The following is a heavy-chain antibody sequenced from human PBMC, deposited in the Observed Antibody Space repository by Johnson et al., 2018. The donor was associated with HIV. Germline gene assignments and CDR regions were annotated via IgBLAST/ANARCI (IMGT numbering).Heavy chain of an antibody. V-gene: IGHV3-64*01. CDR3: ARDHYYASSGSHAFDI. J-gene: IGHJ3*02. CDR2: ISSNGGST. D-gene: IGHD3-22*01. CDR1: GFTFSSYA. Sequence: VQLVESGGGVVQPGRSLRLSCAASGFTFSSYAMHWVRQAPGKGLEYVSAISSNGGSTYYANSVKGRFTISRDSSKNTLYLQMGSLRAEDTAVYYCARDHYYASSGSHAFDIWGQGTMVTVSS.